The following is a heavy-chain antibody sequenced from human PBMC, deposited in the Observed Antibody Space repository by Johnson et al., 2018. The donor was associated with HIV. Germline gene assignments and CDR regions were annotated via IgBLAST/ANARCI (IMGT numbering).Heavy chain of an antibody. Sequence: VHLVESGGGLVQPGGSLRLSCAASGFTFSSYAMSWVRQAPGKGLEWVSAISGSGSNTYYADSVKGRFTISRDNAKNSLYLQMNSLRAEDTAVYYCARDLRWSYDAFDIWGQGTMVTVSS. CDR3: ARDLRWSYDAFDI. CDR1: GFTFSSYA. V-gene: IGHV3-23*04. CDR2: ISGSGSNT. J-gene: IGHJ3*02. D-gene: IGHD5-24*01.